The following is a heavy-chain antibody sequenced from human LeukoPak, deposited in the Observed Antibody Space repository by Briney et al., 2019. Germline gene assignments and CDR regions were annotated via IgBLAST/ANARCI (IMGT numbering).Heavy chain of an antibody. Sequence: GGSLRLSCAASGITFSSYWMSWVRQAPGKGLEWVANIKQDGSEKYYVDSVKGRFTISRDNAKNSVYLQMNSLRAEDTAVYFCARIPRGNWGQGTLVTVSS. CDR2: IKQDGSEK. J-gene: IGHJ4*02. CDR1: GITFSSYW. V-gene: IGHV3-7*01. D-gene: IGHD3-16*01. CDR3: ARIPRGN.